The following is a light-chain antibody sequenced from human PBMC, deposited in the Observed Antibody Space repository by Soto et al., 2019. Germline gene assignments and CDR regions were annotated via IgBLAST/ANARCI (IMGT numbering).Light chain of an antibody. CDR1: QSVSSN. V-gene: IGKV3-15*01. CDR2: GAS. J-gene: IGKJ2*01. Sequence: ASQSVSSNLAWYQQKPGQAPRLLIYGASTRATGIPARFSGRGSGTEFTLTISSLQSEDFAVYYCHQYDDGPYTFGQGTKVDIK. CDR3: HQYDDGPYT.